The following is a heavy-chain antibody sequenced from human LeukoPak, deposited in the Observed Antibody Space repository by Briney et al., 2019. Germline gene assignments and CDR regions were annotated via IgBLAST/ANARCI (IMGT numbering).Heavy chain of an antibody. D-gene: IGHD5-18*01. CDR3: ARMVQLWLAQYYYGMDV. V-gene: IGHV1-69*01. Sequence: SVKVSCKASGGTFSSYAISWVRQAPGQGLEWMGGIIPIFGTANYAQKFQGRVTITADESTSTAYMELSSLRSEDTAVYYCARMVQLWLAQYYYGMDVWGQGTTVTISS. J-gene: IGHJ6*02. CDR2: IIPIFGTA. CDR1: GGTFSSYA.